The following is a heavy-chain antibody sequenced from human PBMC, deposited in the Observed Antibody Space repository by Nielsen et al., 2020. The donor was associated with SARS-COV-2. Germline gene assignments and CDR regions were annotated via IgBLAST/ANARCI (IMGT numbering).Heavy chain of an antibody. CDR3: ARMAAGSTFDY. V-gene: IGHV4-59*08. CDR2: IYYSGST. CDR1: GGSISSYY. D-gene: IGHD1-14*01. Sequence: SETLSLTCAVSGGSISSYYWSWIRQPPGKGLEWIGYIYYSGSTNYNPSLKSRVTISVDTSKNQFSLKLSSVTAADTAVYYCARMAAGSTFDYWGQGTLVTVSS. J-gene: IGHJ4*02.